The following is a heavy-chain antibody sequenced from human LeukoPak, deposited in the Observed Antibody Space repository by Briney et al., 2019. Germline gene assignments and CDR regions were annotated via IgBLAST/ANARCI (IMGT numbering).Heavy chain of an antibody. J-gene: IGHJ4*02. Sequence: PGGSLRLSCAASGFIFNNYAMSWVRQAPGKGLEWVSGISGSGGTTYYADSVKGRFTISRDNSKNMLSLQMNNLRAEDTAVYYCAKDDCGSPTCFSHFDYWGQGTLVSVSS. V-gene: IGHV3-23*01. CDR3: AKDDCGSPTCFSHFDY. CDR1: GFIFNNYA. CDR2: ISGSGGTT. D-gene: IGHD2-21*01.